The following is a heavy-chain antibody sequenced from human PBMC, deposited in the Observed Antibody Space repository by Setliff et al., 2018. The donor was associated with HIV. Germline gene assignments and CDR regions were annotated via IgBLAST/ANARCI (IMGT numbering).Heavy chain of an antibody. V-gene: IGHV5-51*01. D-gene: IGHD1-1*01. Sequence: PGESLKISCKGSGYNFTTYWIGWVRQMPGKGLEWMGIIYPADSESRYSPAFHGQVTISADKFINTAYLQWTSLKASDTAMYYCARPSIDNWFHDAFDIWGQGTMVTVSS. CDR2: IYPADSES. J-gene: IGHJ3*02. CDR3: ARPSIDNWFHDAFDI. CDR1: GYNFTTYW.